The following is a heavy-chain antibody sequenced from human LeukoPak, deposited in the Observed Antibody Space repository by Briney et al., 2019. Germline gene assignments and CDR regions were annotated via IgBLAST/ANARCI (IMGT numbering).Heavy chain of an antibody. Sequence: PGGSLRLSCAASGFTFKSYGMHWVRQAPGKGLEWVAFIRYDGSNKYYADSVKGRFTISRDNSKNTLYLQMNSLRAEDTAVYYCAKDGVVVPAAPNYYYYYYMDVWGKGTTVTVSS. V-gene: IGHV3-30*02. J-gene: IGHJ6*03. CDR3: AKDGVVVPAAPNYYYYYYMDV. CDR1: GFTFKSYG. D-gene: IGHD2-2*01. CDR2: IRYDGSNK.